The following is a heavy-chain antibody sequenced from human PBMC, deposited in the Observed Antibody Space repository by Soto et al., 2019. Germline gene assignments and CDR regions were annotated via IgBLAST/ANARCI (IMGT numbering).Heavy chain of an antibody. CDR2: ISGSGGST. Sequence: GGSLRLSCAASGFTFSSYAMSWVRQAPGKGLEWVSAISGSGGSTYYADSVKGRFTISRDNSKNTLYLQMNSLRAEDTAVYYCAKAERPRRFGLQQLVRGGYYYFDYWGQGTLVTVSS. CDR3: AKAERPRRFGLQQLVRGGYYYFDY. J-gene: IGHJ4*02. D-gene: IGHD6-13*01. V-gene: IGHV3-23*01. CDR1: GFTFSSYA.